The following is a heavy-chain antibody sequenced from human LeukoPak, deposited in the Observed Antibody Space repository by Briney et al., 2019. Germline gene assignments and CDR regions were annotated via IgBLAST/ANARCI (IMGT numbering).Heavy chain of an antibody. V-gene: IGHV4-39*01. D-gene: IGHD1-26*01. CDR2: ILYGGNT. CDR3: APGRTHGTRGSWFDP. Sequence: SETLSLTCTVSGASISSSSYYWGWFRQPPGKRLEWIGSILYGGNTYYNPSLKSRVTISADTSKNQFSLSLSSVAAADTAVYFCAPGRTHGTRGSWFDPWGQGTLVTVSS. CDR1: GASISSSSYY. J-gene: IGHJ5*02.